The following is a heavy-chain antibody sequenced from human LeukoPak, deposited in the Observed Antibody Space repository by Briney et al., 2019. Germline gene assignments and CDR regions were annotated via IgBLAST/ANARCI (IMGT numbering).Heavy chain of an antibody. D-gene: IGHD6-19*01. V-gene: IGHV4-59*01. J-gene: IGHJ4*02. CDR3: ARGIAVAGLFDY. Sequence: SETLSLTCTVSGGSISSNYWSGMRRPPGKGVEGIGYMFYRGGTNSNPSLKGRVTVSVDTSKHQVSLTLSSVTDADTAVYLLARGIAVAGLFDYWGQGTLVTVSS. CDR2: MFYRGGT. CDR1: GGSISSNY.